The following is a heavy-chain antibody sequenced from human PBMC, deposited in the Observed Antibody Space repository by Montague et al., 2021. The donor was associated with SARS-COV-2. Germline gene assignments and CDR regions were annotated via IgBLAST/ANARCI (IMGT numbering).Heavy chain of an antibody. CDR2: IKYDGSEK. J-gene: IGHJ3*02. V-gene: IGHV3-7*01. CDR3: AREGHSSGYQCFDT. CDR1: RFTFGNYW. D-gene: IGHD3-22*01. Sequence: SLRLSCAASRFTFGNYWMTWVRQAPGKGLEWVANIKYDGSEKYYVDSVKGRFTISRDNAKNSLYLQMNSLRAEDTAVYYCAREGHSSGYQCFDTWGQGTMVTVSS.